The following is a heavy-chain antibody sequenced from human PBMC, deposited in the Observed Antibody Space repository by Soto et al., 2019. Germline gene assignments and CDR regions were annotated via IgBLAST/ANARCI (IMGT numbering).Heavy chain of an antibody. CDR2: IKQEGSEK. Sequence: GSLRLSCAASGFTFSRYWMSWVRQAPGKGLGWVANIKQEGSEKYYVDSVKGRFTISRDNAKNSLYLQMNSLRAEDTAVYYCARYPFDPWGQGTLVTVSS. CDR1: GFTFSRYW. V-gene: IGHV3-7*01. J-gene: IGHJ5*02. CDR3: ARYPFDP.